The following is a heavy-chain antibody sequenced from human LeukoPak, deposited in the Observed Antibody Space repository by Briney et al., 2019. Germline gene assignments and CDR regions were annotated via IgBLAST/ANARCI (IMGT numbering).Heavy chain of an antibody. V-gene: IGHV3-7*01. CDR2: IKRDGSEK. J-gene: IGHJ4*02. D-gene: IGHD6-6*01. CDR3: AREADSGSSGDYFDY. Sequence: GGSLRVSCAASGFSFSSYSMSWVRQAPGKGLEWVANIKRDGSEKYYVDSVKGRFTISRDNAKNSLYLQMNSLRAEDTAVYYCAREADSGSSGDYFDYWGQGTLVTVSS. CDR1: GFSFSSYS.